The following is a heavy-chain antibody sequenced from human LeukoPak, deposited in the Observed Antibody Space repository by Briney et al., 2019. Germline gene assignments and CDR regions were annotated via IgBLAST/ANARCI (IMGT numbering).Heavy chain of an antibody. D-gene: IGHD3-9*01. J-gene: IGHJ4*02. V-gene: IGHV1-18*01. CDR1: GYTFNTYS. CDR3: ARDLDWVFDF. Sequence: VASVKVSCKASGYTFNTYSFSWVRQAPGQGLEWMGWISTYNGDAKYAQDYQDRVTMTTDASTSTAYMELRSLRSDDTAVYYCARDLDWVFDFWGQGTLVTVS. CDR2: ISTYNGDA.